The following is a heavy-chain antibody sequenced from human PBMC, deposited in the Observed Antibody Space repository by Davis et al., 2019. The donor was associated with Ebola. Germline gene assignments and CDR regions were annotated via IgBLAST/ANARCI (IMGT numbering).Heavy chain of an antibody. J-gene: IGHJ4*02. CDR3: AKEAFGSGSYHIDY. CDR2: IKQDGSEK. D-gene: IGHD3-10*01. CDR1: GFTFSSYW. Sequence: GESLKISCAASGFTFSSYWMSWVRQASGKGLEWVANIKQDGSEKYYVDSVKGRFTISRDNDKNSLYLQMTSLRVEDTAVYYCAKEAFGSGSYHIDYWGQGTLVTVSS. V-gene: IGHV3-7*03.